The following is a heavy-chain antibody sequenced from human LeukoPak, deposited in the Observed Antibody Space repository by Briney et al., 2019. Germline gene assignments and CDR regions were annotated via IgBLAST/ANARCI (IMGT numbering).Heavy chain of an antibody. J-gene: IGHJ4*02. Sequence: SGGSLRLSCEVSGISVRGSYMSWVRQAPGKGLEWVSVIYSGDRTYYAESVKGRFTISRDTSKNTLYLQMSNLRADDTARYYCTRDLTGTTWSENDYWGQGTLVTISS. D-gene: IGHD6-13*01. CDR1: GISVRGSY. CDR3: TRDLTGTTWSENDY. CDR2: IYSGDRT. V-gene: IGHV3-53*01.